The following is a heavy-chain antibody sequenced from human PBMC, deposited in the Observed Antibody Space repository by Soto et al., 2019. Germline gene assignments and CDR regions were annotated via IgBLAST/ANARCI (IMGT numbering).Heavy chain of an antibody. CDR2: IYYSGST. CDR1: SGSISNYH. J-gene: IGHJ6*02. Sequence: PSETLSLTCTVSSGSISNYHWNWIRQAAGKGLEWIGYIYYSGSTSYNPSLKSRVTISVDTSKNQFSLKLRSVTAADTAVYYCASDRSSGWDQGYGMDVWGQGTTVTVSS. D-gene: IGHD6-19*01. CDR3: ASDRSSGWDQGYGMDV. V-gene: IGHV4-59*01.